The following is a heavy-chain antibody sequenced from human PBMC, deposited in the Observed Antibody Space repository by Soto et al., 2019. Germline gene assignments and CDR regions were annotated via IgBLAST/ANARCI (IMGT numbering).Heavy chain of an antibody. CDR2: IDPSDSYT. Sequence: GESLKISCKASGYSFTTYWINWVRLMPGKGLEWMGKIDPSDSYTNYSPSFQGQVTISADKSISTAYLQWSSLKASDTAMYYCARLPLAAAYSDANSWGQGTLVTVSS. J-gene: IGHJ4*02. V-gene: IGHV5-10-1*04. CDR3: ARLPLAAAYSDANS. D-gene: IGHD6-13*01. CDR1: GYSFTTYW.